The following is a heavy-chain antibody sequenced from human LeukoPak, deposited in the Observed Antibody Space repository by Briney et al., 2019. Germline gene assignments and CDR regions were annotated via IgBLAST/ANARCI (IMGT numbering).Heavy chain of an antibody. CDR2: IHMTGRT. J-gene: IGHJ4*02. V-gene: IGHV4-4*09. CDR3: VTSDDAKVAPFDL. D-gene: IGHD2-8*01. CDR1: GVFLSSFQ. Sequence: SETLSLTCTVSGVFLSSFQWSWIRQSPVKGLEWIGNIHMTGRTDYNPSLKSRVTISVDTCKSQLPRLVTSVSAANAAIYFCVTSDDAKVAPFDLLGQGIRVTVSS.